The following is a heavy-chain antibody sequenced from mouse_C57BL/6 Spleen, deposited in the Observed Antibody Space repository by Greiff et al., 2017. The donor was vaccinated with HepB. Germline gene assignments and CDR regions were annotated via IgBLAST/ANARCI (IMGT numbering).Heavy chain of an antibody. J-gene: IGHJ3*01. Sequence: VQLQESGAELVRPGTSVKVSCKASGYAFTNYLIEWVKQRPGQGLEWIGVINPGSGGTNYNEKFKGKATLTADKSSSTAYMQLSSLTSEDSAVYFCAREGGSSYLRFAYWGQGTLVTVSA. V-gene: IGHV1-54*01. D-gene: IGHD1-1*01. CDR3: AREGGSSYLRFAY. CDR1: GYAFTNYL. CDR2: INPGSGGT.